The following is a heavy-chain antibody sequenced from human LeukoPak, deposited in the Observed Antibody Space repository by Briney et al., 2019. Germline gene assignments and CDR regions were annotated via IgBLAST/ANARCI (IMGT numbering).Heavy chain of an antibody. CDR3: AKEGGIQLWLPINY. CDR2: IRYDGSNK. J-gene: IGHJ4*02. CDR1: GFTFSSYG. Sequence: GGSLRLSCAASGFTFSSYGMHWVRQAPGKGLEWVAFIRYDGSNKYYADSVKGRFTISRDNSKNTLYLQVNSLRAEDTAVYYCAKEGGIQLWLPINYWGQGTLVIVPS. V-gene: IGHV3-30*02. D-gene: IGHD5-18*01.